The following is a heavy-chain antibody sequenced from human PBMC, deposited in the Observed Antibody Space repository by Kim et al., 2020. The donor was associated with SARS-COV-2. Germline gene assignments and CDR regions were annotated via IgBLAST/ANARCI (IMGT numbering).Heavy chain of an antibody. D-gene: IGHD4-17*01. J-gene: IGHJ5*02. V-gene: IGHV1-18*01. CDR3: ARDVHLYDYGDYVHWFDP. CDR2: ISAYNGNT. CDR1: GYTFTSYG. Sequence: ASVKVSCKASGYTFTSYGISWVRQAPGQGLEWMGWISAYNGNTNYAQKLQGRVTMTTDTSTSTAYMELRSLRSDDTAVYYCARDVHLYDYGDYVHWFDPWGQGTLVTVSS.